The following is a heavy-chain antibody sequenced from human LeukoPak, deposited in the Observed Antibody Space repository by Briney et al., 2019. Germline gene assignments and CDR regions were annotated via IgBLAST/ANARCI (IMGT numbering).Heavy chain of an antibody. V-gene: IGHV1-18*01. J-gene: IGHJ4*02. Sequence: GASVKVSCKASGGTFSSYAISWVRQAPGQGLEWMGWISAYNGNTNYAQKLQGRVTMTTDTSTSTAYMELRSLRSDDTAVYYCARGVTFGLFDYWGQGTLVTVSS. D-gene: IGHD3-16*01. CDR3: ARGVTFGLFDY. CDR2: ISAYNGNT. CDR1: GGTFSSYA.